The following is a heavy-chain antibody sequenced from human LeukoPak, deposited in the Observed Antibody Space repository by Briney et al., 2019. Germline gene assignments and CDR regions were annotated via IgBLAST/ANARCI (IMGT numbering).Heavy chain of an antibody. J-gene: IGHJ4*02. D-gene: IGHD1-26*01. CDR3: ARGVVWELQY. CDR1: GFTFSSYA. CDR2: IYSGGST. Sequence: PGGSLRLSCSASGFTFSSYAMHWVRQAPGKGLEWVSIIYSGGSTYYADSVKCRFTISRDNSKNTLYLQMNSLRAEDTAVYYCARGVVWELQYWGQGTLVTVSS. V-gene: IGHV3-66*01.